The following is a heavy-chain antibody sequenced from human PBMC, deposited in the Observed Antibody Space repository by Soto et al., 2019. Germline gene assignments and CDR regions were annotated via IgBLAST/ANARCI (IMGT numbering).Heavy chain of an antibody. D-gene: IGHD4-17*01. CDR1: GGSISSSSYY. V-gene: IGHV4-39*01. CDR3: ARHGSEGPDHGFPFDY. J-gene: IGHJ4*02. Sequence: SETLSLTCTVSGGSISSSSYYWGWIRQPPGKGLEWIGSIYYSGSTYYNPSLKSRVTISVDTSKNQFSLKLSSVTAADTAVYYCARHGSEGPDHGFPFDYWGQGTLVTVSS. CDR2: IYYSGST.